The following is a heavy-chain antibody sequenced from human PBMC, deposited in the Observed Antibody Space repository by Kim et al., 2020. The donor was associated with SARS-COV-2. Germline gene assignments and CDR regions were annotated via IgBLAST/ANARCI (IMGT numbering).Heavy chain of an antibody. D-gene: IGHD6-6*01. J-gene: IGHJ4*02. CDR2: YN. CDR3: ARDSVRHFDY. Sequence: YNDDAGSVKSRRTINPEPSKNQFSLQLNSVTPEDTAVYYCARDSVRHFDYWGQGTLVTVSS. V-gene: IGHV6-1*01.